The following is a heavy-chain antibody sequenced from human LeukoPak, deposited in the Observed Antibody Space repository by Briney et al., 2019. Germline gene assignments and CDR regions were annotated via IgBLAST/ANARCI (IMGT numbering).Heavy chain of an antibody. D-gene: IGHD3-9*01. CDR3: ARGGYYDFLTGYYNYIDY. CDR2: MNPNSGNT. Sequence: ASVKVSCKASGYTFTSNDINWVRQATGQGLEWMGWMNPNSGNTGYAQKFQGRVTMTRNTSISTAYMELSSLRSEDTAVYYCARGGYYDFLTGYYNYIDYWGQGTLVTVSS. CDR1: GYTFTSND. V-gene: IGHV1-8*01. J-gene: IGHJ4*02.